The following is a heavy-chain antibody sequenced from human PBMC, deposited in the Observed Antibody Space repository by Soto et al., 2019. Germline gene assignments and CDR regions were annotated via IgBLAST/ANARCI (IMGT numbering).Heavy chain of an antibody. CDR3: ARSRYTGPYYGRFLYX. CDR2: LHTGTDT. V-gene: IGHV3-53*01. Sequence: GGSLRLSCAASGFTVSSSYLTWVRQAPGKGLEWVSILHTGTDTVYADQVKGLFTISRDSSKNTLYLQMHSLRAEDTAMYFCARSRYTGPYYGRFLYXWGQASLLTVSX. CDR1: GFTVSSSY. J-gene: IGHJ4*02. D-gene: IGHD1-26*01.